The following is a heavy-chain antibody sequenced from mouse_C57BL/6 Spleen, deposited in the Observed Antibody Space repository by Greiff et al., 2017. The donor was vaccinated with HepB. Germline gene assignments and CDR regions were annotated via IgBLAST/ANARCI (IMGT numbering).Heavy chain of an antibody. CDR3: SRGDHYPHSPYAMDY. Sequence: EVQLQQSGPELVKPGASVKMSCKASGYTFTDYNMHWVKPSHGKSLEWIGYINPNNGGTSYHQKFKGKATLTVNKSSSTAYLELRSLTSEDSAVYYCSRGDHYPHSPYAMDYWGQGNSVTVSS. CDR1: GYTFTDYN. J-gene: IGHJ4*01. V-gene: IGHV1-22*01. D-gene: IGHD5-5*01. CDR2: INPNNGGT.